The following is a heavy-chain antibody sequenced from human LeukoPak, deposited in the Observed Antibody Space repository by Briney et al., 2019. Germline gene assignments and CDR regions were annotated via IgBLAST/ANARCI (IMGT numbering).Heavy chain of an antibody. CDR1: GGAFSGYY. CDR3: ARNSSERGFDY. CDR2: INHSGNT. D-gene: IGHD6-19*01. V-gene: IGHV4-34*01. J-gene: IGHJ4*02. Sequence: WETLSLTCAVYGGAFSGYYWSWIRQPPGKGLEWIGEINHSGNTNYNASLQSRVTISIDTSKNQFSLYLTSVPAADTAVYYCARNSSERGFDYWGQGTLVTVSS.